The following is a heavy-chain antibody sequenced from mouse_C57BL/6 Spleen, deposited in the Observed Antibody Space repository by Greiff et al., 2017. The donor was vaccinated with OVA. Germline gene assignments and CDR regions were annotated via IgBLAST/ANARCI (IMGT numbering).Heavy chain of an antibody. CDR2: INYDGSST. CDR3: ARDRGLRRVYYAMDY. J-gene: IGHJ4*01. V-gene: IGHV5-16*01. CDR1: GFTFSDYY. Sequence: EVMLVESEGGLVQPGRSMKLSCTASGFTFSDYYMAWVRQVPEKGLEWVANINYDGSSTYYLDSLKSRFIISRDNAKNILYLQMSSLKSEDTATYYCARDRGLRRVYYAMDYWGQGTSVTVSS. D-gene: IGHD2-4*01.